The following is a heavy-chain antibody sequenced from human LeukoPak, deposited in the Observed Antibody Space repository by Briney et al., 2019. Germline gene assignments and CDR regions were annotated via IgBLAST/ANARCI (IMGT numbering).Heavy chain of an antibody. CDR2: ISSSSSNI. V-gene: IGHV3-48*01. J-gene: IGHJ4*02. Sequence: PGGSLRLSCAASGFTFSSYSMNWVRQAPGKGLEWVSYISSSSSNIYYADSVKGRFTISRDNAKNSLYLQMNSLKTEDTAVYYCLRSDRGILDYWGQGTLVTVSS. CDR1: GFTFSSYS. CDR3: LRSDRGILDY. D-gene: IGHD3-16*01.